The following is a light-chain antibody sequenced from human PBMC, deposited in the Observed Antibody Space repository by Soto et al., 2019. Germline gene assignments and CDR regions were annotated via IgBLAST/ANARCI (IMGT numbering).Light chain of an antibody. Sequence: QSVLTQPPSVSAAPGQKVTISCSGSSSNIDVSWYQQLPGTAPKLLIFDNNKRPSGTPDRFSGSKSGTSATLAITGLQTGDEADYYCGTWDSSLSAEVFGGGTKVTVL. J-gene: IGLJ2*01. CDR2: DNN. CDR1: SSNID. V-gene: IGLV1-51*01. CDR3: GTWDSSLSAEV.